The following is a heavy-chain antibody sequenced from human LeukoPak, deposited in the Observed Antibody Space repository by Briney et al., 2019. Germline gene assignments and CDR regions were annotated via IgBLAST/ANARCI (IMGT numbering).Heavy chain of an antibody. D-gene: IGHD2-15*01. CDR2: ISGDGST. J-gene: IGHJ4*02. V-gene: IGHV3-66*01. CDR3: ARGYVSLGYFDY. Sequence: GGSLRLSCAASGFTVSNSYMSWVRQAPGKGLQWVSVISGDGSTYYADSVKGRFTISRDNSKNTLFLQMNSLRAEDTAVYYCARGYVSLGYFDYWGQGTLVTVSS. CDR1: GFTVSNSY.